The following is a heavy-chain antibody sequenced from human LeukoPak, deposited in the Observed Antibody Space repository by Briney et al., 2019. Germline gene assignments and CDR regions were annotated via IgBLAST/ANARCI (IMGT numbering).Heavy chain of an antibody. V-gene: IGHV1-18*01. J-gene: IGHJ4*02. CDR3: ARDIQERDGYNYLDY. CDR1: GSTFTSYG. CDR2: ISAYNGNT. Sequence: ASVKVSCKASGSTFTSYGISWVRQAPGQGLEWMGWISAYNGNTNYAQKLQGRVTMTTDTSTSTAYMELRSLRSDDTAVYYCARDIQERDGYNYLDYWGQGTLVTVSS. D-gene: IGHD5-24*01.